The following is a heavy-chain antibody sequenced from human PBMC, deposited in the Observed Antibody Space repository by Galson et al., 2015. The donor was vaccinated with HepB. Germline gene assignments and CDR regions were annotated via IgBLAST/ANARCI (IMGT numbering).Heavy chain of an antibody. V-gene: IGHV3-11*01. J-gene: IGHJ4*01. CDR1: GFTFSDYY. Sequence: SLRLSCAASGFTFSDYYMSWIRQAPGKGLEWVSYISSSGSTIYYADSVKGRFTISRDNAKSSLYLQMNSLRAEDTAVYYCAGSEILAAADIVYWGYGGLVTVT. CDR3: AGSEILAAADIVY. CDR2: ISSSGSTI. D-gene: IGHD6-13*01.